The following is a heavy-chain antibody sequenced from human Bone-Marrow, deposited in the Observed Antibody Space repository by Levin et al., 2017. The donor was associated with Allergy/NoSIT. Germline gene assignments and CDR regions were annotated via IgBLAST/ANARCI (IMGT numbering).Heavy chain of an antibody. Sequence: KISCKTSGGTFDNYIISWVRLAPGQGLEWMGGLAPMFITPNYAQKFQDRLTITADRSTSTAYMELSSLTSADTGIYYCARPSSDSYYYGMDVWGQGTTVTVSS. CDR3: ARPSSDSYYYGMDV. J-gene: IGHJ6*02. CDR2: LAPMFITP. V-gene: IGHV1-69*06. CDR1: GGTFDNYI. D-gene: IGHD3/OR15-3a*01.